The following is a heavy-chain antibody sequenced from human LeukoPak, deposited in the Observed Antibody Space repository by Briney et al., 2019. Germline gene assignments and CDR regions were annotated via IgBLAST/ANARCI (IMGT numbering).Heavy chain of an antibody. Sequence: GGSLRLSCAASGFTFSGYSMIWVRQAPGKGLEWISYINSGGSSINYADSVKGRFTISRDNAKNSLYLQMNSLRAEDTAVYYCARYCGSGSCHRGFDYWGQGTLVTVSS. V-gene: IGHV3-48*01. D-gene: IGHD2-15*01. J-gene: IGHJ4*02. CDR1: GFTFSGYS. CDR3: ARYCGSGSCHRGFDY. CDR2: INSGGSSI.